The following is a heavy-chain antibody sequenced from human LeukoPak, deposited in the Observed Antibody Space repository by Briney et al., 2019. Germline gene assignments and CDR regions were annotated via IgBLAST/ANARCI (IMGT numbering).Heavy chain of an antibody. Sequence: SETPSLTCAVYGGSFSGYYWSWIRQPPGKGLEWIGEINHSGSTNYNPSLKSRVTISVDTSKNQFSLKLSSVTAADTAVYYCARDLLEGDFSSGPDYWGQGTLVTVSS. J-gene: IGHJ4*02. V-gene: IGHV4-34*01. CDR3: ARDLLEGDFSSGPDY. CDR2: INHSGST. D-gene: IGHD6-19*01. CDR1: GGSFSGYY.